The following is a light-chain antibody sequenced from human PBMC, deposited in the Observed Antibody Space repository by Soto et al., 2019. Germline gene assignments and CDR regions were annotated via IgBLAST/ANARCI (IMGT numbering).Light chain of an antibody. V-gene: IGKV1-39*01. J-gene: IGKJ1*01. CDR2: ATS. CDR3: QQTYTTPRT. Sequence: DTQMTQSPSSLSASVGDRISITCRASQTVSTYLNWYQQKPGKAPTLLISATSTLQSGVPSRFRGSGSRTEFTLTITRLHPEDFATYYCQQTYTTPRTFGQGTKVDIK. CDR1: QTVSTY.